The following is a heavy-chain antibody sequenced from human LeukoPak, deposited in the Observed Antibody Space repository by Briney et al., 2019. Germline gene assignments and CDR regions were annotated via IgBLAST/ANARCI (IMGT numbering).Heavy chain of an antibody. D-gene: IGHD5-24*01. CDR2: IIPIFGTA. V-gene: IGHV1-69*13. CDR1: GGTFSSYA. CDR3: AGGPDGSVYFDY. Sequence: GASVKVSCKASGGTFSSYAISWVRQAPGQGLEWMGGIIPIFGTANYAQKFQGRVTITADESTSTAYMELSSLRSEDTAVYYCAGGPDGSVYFDYWGQGTLGTVSS. J-gene: IGHJ4*02.